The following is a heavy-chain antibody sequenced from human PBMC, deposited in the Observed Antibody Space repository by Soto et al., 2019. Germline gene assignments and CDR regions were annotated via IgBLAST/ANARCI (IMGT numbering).Heavy chain of an antibody. J-gene: IGHJ4*02. Sequence: EVQLVESGGGLVQPGGSLRLSCAASGFTFSSYWMHWVRQAPGKGLVWVSRINTDDSSTTYVDSVKGRFTISRDNAKNTLYLQMNSLSAEDTSVYYFARRGPVTGLAYWGQGTLVTVSS. CDR3: ARRGPVTGLAY. D-gene: IGHD1-20*01. CDR1: GFTFSSYW. V-gene: IGHV3-74*01. CDR2: INTDDSST.